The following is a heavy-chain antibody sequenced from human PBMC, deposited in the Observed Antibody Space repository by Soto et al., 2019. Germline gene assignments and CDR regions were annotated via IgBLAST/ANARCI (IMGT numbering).Heavy chain of an antibody. Sequence: SRRTPLNPALSLTPTCIFSGFSLSASGMCVNWIRQPTAKALEALARIDRDDDKDYSTSLKTRLTISKDTSKHHVVLTMTNMDPVDTATYYCARIRRYDILTGYYTLGENCYYYYMDAWGKGTTVTVSS. J-gene: IGHJ6*03. V-gene: IGHV2-70*11. D-gene: IGHD3-9*01. CDR2: IDRDDDK. CDR1: GFSLSASGMC. CDR3: ARIRRYDILTGYYTLGENCYYYYMDA.